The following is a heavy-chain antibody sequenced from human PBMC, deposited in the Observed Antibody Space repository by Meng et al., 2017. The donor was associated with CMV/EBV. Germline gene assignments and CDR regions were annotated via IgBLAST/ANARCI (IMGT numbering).Heavy chain of an antibody. CDR3: ATGGSTTDHREIDWFDP. Sequence: QDHLGPCGAEVKKPGASVKVSCKVSGYTLTELTMHWVRQAPGKGLEWMGGFDPEDGETIYAQKFQGRVTMTEDTSTDTAYMELSSLRSEDTAVYYCATGGSTTDHREIDWFDPWGQGTLVTVSS. CDR2: FDPEDGET. V-gene: IGHV1-24*01. CDR1: GYTLTELT. D-gene: IGHD3-16*01. J-gene: IGHJ5*02.